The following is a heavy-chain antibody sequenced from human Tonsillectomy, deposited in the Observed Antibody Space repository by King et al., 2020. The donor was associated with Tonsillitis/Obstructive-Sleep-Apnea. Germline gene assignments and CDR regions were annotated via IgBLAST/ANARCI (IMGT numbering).Heavy chain of an antibody. J-gene: IGHJ4*02. CDR2: ISAYNGHT. V-gene: IGHV1-18*01. CDR1: GYTFPNYG. Sequence: VQLVESGAEVKKPGASVKVSCKASGYTFPNYGISWVRQAPGQGLEWMGWISAYNGHTNYVQNLQDRVTMTTDTSTSTAYLELRSLRSDDTAVYYCARDSMSHYYDSSDYYTFKDWGQGPLVTVSS. CDR3: ARDSMSHYYDSSDYYTFKD. D-gene: IGHD3-22*01.